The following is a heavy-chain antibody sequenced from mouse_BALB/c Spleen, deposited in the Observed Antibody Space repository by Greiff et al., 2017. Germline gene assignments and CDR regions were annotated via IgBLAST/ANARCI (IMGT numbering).Heavy chain of an antibody. D-gene: IGHD2-4*01. V-gene: IGHV1-18*01. Sequence: LMESGASVKISCKTSGYTFTEYTMHWVKQSHGKSLEWIGGINPNNGGTSYNQKFKGKATLTVDKSSSTAYMELRSLTSEDSAVYYCAREGYDYDPAWFAYWGQGTLVTVSA. CDR2: INPNNGGT. CDR3: AREGYDYDPAWFAY. CDR1: GYTFTEYT. J-gene: IGHJ3*01.